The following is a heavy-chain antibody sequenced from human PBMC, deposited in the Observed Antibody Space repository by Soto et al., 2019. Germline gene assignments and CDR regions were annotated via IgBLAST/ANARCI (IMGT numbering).Heavy chain of an antibody. V-gene: IGHV3-30-3*01. D-gene: IGHD3-9*01. CDR1: GFTFSSYA. Sequence: GGSLRLSCAASGFTFSSYAMHWVRQAPGKGLEWVAVISYDGSNKYYADSVKGRFTISRDNSKNTLYLQMNSLRAEDTAVYYCARDSADPISESGYGMDVWGQGTTVTVSS. CDR3: ARDSADPISESGYGMDV. CDR2: ISYDGSNK. J-gene: IGHJ6*02.